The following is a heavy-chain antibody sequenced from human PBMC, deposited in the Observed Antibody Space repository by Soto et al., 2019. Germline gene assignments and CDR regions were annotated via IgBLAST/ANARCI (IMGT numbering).Heavy chain of an antibody. CDR3: AKDLSDYTGYLEY. V-gene: IGHV1-46*01. CDR1: GYSFTSYY. J-gene: IGHJ4*02. D-gene: IGHD3-16*01. CDR2: IKPGGSYT. Sequence: ASVKVSCKASGYSFTSYYIHWVRQAPGIGLEWMALIKPGGSYTTYAQKFQGRVTLTSDTSTSAVYMELSSLTSDDTAVYYCAKDLSDYTGYLEYWGQGTMVTVSS.